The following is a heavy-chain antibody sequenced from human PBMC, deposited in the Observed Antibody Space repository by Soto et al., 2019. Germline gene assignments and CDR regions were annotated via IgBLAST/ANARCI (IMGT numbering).Heavy chain of an antibody. CDR2: ISGNHGYT. J-gene: IGHJ6*02. V-gene: IGHV1-18*01. CDR3: ARDVDNSGYYYYGMDV. Sequence: GGPVKGSRKASGGTFSSYAISWVRQGPGQGLEWMGGISGNHGYTNYAQKLQGRVTITTDTSTSTAYMELRSLRSDDTAVYYCARDVDNSGYYYYGMDVWGQGTTVTVSS. CDR1: GGTFSSYA. D-gene: IGHD7-27*01.